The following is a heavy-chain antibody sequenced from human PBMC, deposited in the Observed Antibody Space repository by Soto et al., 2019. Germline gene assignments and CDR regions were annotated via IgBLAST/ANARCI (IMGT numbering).Heavy chain of an antibody. V-gene: IGHV1-69*06. J-gene: IGHJ6*04. CDR1: GDTFKKFA. Sequence: QVQLVQSGPEVKKPGSSVKVSCKTSGDTFKKFAISWVRQAPGQGPEWMGGIIPMFGTTKYTQKFQGRVTFTAEKPPGSPYRELTSLMSEDTATFFCGRGFVPAAGAAPHYSHYGGAVWAKGTTVPVSS. D-gene: IGHD2-2*01. CDR2: IIPMFGTT. CDR3: GRGFVPAAGAAPHYSHYGGAV.